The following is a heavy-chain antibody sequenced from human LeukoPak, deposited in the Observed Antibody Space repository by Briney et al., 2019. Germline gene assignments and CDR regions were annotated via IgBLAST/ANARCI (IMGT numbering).Heavy chain of an antibody. CDR1: GYTFGSYR. Sequence: GGSLRLSCAASGYTFGSYRMYWVRQAPGKGLVWVSRINNDGSSTIYADSVKGRFTISRDNSKDTLYLQMNSLRAEDTAVYYCAKVLNYYDFWSGYYFKESELLYYYYYGMDVWGQGTAVTVSS. CDR3: AKVLNYYDFWSGYYFKESELLYYYYYGMDV. CDR2: INNDGSST. V-gene: IGHV3-74*01. J-gene: IGHJ6*02. D-gene: IGHD3-3*01.